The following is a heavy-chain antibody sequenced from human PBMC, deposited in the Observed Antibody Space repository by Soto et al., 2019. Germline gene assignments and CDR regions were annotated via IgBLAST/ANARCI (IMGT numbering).Heavy chain of an antibody. D-gene: IGHD3-22*01. CDR2: INAGNGNT. CDR1: GYTLTRYS. CDR3: AILGTYYFDNSDNYFDF. Sequence: ASVKVSCKASGYTLTRYSIHWVRQAPGQRFEWMGWINAGNGNTKFSQKFQGRVTITRDTSASTAYMELRGLRSEDTAVYYCAILGTYYFDNSDNYFDFWGQGTLHTVSS. V-gene: IGHV1-3*01. J-gene: IGHJ4*02.